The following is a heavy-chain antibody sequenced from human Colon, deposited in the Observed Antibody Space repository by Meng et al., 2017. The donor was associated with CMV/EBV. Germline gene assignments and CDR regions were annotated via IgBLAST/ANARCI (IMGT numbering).Heavy chain of an antibody. CDR1: GFTFSSFA. J-gene: IGHJ6*02. Sequence: GESLKISCAGSGFTFSSFALTWVRRAPGRGLEAVSSISDSGDRTYYEDSVRGRFTISRDNSKDTLYLQMNSLRAEDTAIYYCARIFGHAAGHYYHALDVWGQGTTVTVSS. CDR3: ARIFGHAAGHYYHALDV. CDR2: ISDSGDRT. D-gene: IGHD3-3*01. V-gene: IGHV3-23*01.